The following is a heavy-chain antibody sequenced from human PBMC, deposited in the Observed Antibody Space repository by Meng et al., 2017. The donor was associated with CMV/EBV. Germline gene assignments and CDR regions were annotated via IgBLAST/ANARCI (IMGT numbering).Heavy chain of an antibody. D-gene: IGHD2-2*02. V-gene: IGHV4-34*01. CDR3: ARESGGLGDCSSTSCYTSGIDY. CDR2: INHSGST. CDR1: GGSFSGYY. J-gene: IGHJ4*02. Sequence: SETLSLTCAVYGGSFSGYYWSWIRQPPGKRLEWIGEINHSGSTNCNPSLKSRVTISVDTSKNQFSLKLSSVTAADTAVYYCARESGGLGDCSSTSCYTSGIDYWGQGTLVTVSS.